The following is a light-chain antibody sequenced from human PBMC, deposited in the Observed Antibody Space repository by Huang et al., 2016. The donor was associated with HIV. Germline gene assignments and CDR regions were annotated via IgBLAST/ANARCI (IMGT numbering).Light chain of an antibody. Sequence: DIQMTQSPSTLSASVGDRVTITCRASQSIGTWLAWYRQRPGKAHNLLIYKASSVESGVPSRFSGSGSGTEFTLTINSLQPDDFATYYCQHYNSYLYTFGQGTKLEIK. CDR1: QSIGTW. CDR3: QHYNSYLYT. J-gene: IGKJ2*01. V-gene: IGKV1-5*03. CDR2: KAS.